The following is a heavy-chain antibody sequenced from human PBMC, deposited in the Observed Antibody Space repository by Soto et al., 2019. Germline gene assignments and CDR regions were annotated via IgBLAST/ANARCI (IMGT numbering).Heavy chain of an antibody. CDR1: GGSISSSSYY. CDR2: IYYSGST. CDR3: ARQGIQKHGYYYDSSGYYSRWFDP. J-gene: IGHJ5*02. V-gene: IGHV4-39*01. Sequence: SETLSLTCTVSGGSISSSSYYWGWIRQPPGKGLEWIGSIYYSGSTYYNPSLKSRVTISVDTSKNQLPLKLSSVTAADTAVYYCARQGIQKHGYYYDSSGYYSRWFDPWGQGTLVTVS. D-gene: IGHD3-22*01.